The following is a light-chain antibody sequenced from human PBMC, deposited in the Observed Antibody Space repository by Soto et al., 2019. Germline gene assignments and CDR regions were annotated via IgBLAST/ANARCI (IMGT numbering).Light chain of an antibody. J-gene: IGKJ2*01. CDR1: QSVSSTY. CDR2: GAS. Sequence: EIVLTQSPGTLSLSPGERATLSCRASQSVSSTYLAWYQQKPGQPPRLLIYGASSRASGIPDRFSGSGSGTDFTLTISRLEPEDFAVYYCQQFGNSTYTFGQGTNLEIK. V-gene: IGKV3-20*01. CDR3: QQFGNSTYT.